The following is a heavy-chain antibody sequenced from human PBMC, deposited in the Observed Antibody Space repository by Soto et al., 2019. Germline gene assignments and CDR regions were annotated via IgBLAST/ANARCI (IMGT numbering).Heavy chain of an antibody. D-gene: IGHD1-1*01. J-gene: IGHJ6*02. Sequence: QPGGSLRLSCAASGFTFSSHHMDWVRQAPGKGLEWVSYISSRSRAIYYADSVKGRFTISRDNARNSLYLQMNSLRDEDTAVYYCARDSGRGYGMDVWGQGTTVTVSS. CDR3: ARDSGRGYGMDV. CDR2: ISSRSRAI. CDR1: GFTFSSHH. V-gene: IGHV3-48*02.